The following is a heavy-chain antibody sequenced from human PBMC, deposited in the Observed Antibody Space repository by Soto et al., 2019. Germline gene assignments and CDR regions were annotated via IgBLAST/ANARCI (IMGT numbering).Heavy chain of an antibody. Sequence: EVQLLESGGGLVQPGGSLRLSCAASGFTFSSYAMSWVRQAPGKGLEWVSAISGSGGSTYYADSVKGRFTVSRDNSKNTLYLQMNSLRAEDTAVYYCAKARAGVRGVTMVDYWGQGTLVTVSS. CDR3: AKARAGVRGVTMVDY. V-gene: IGHV3-23*01. CDR1: GFTFSSYA. J-gene: IGHJ4*02. CDR2: ISGSGGST. D-gene: IGHD3-10*01.